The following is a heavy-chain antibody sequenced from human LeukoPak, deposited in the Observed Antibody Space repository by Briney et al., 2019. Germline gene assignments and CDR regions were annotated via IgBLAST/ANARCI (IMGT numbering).Heavy chain of an antibody. CDR3: ARDDTLCSGGSCYDLIDY. D-gene: IGHD2-15*01. J-gene: IGHJ4*02. CDR1: GFTFSSYA. Sequence: GGSLRLSCAASGFTFSSYAMHWVRQAPGKGLEWVAVISYDGSNKYYADSVKGRFTISRDNSKNTLYLQMNSLRAEDTAVYYCARDDTLCSGGSCYDLIDYWGQGTLVTVSS. V-gene: IGHV3-30*04. CDR2: ISYDGSNK.